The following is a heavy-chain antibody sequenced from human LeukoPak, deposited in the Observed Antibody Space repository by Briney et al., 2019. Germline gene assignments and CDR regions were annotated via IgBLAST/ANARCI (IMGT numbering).Heavy chain of an antibody. CDR1: GFTFSSYA. Sequence: GGSLRLSCAASGFTFSSYAMSWVRQAPGKGLEWVSAISGSGGSTYYADSLKGRFTISRDNSKNTLYLQMNSLRAEDTAVYYCAKDISTVEMATMAEYWGQGTLVTVSS. D-gene: IGHD5-24*01. J-gene: IGHJ4*02. V-gene: IGHV3-23*01. CDR3: AKDISTVEMATMAEY. CDR2: ISGSGGST.